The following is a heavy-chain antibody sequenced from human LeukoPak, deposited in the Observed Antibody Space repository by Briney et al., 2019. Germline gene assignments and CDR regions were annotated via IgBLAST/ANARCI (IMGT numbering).Heavy chain of an antibody. CDR1: GYTFTGYY. Sequence: GASVKVSCKASGYTFTGYYMHWVRQAPGQGLEWMGRINPNSGGTNYAQKFQGRATMTRDTSISTAYMELSRLRSDDTAVYYCARDLKAAAGTVYWGQGTLVTVSS. CDR3: ARDLKAAAGTVY. D-gene: IGHD6-13*01. J-gene: IGHJ4*02. CDR2: INPNSGGT. V-gene: IGHV1-2*06.